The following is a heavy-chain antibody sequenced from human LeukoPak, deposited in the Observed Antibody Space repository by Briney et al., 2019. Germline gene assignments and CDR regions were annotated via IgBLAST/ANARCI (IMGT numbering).Heavy chain of an antibody. V-gene: IGHV1-18*01. Sequence: ASVKVSCKASGYTFTSYGISWVRQAPGQGLEWMEWISAYNGNTNYAQKLQGRVTMTTDTSTSTAYMELRSLRSDDTAVYYCARDFGSSSWYPTFYYYYGMDVWGQGTTVTVSS. J-gene: IGHJ6*02. D-gene: IGHD6-13*01. CDR1: GYTFTSYG. CDR2: ISAYNGNT. CDR3: ARDFGSSSWYPTFYYYYGMDV.